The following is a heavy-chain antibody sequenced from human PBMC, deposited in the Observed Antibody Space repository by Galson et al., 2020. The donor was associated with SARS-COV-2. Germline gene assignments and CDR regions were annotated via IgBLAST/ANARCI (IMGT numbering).Heavy chain of an antibody. CDR1: GFTFSSYA. D-gene: IGHD6-19*01. J-gene: IGHJ4*02. CDR3: AKVGWSMSRYYFDY. V-gene: IGHV3-23*01. Sequence: GESLKISCAASGFTFSSYAMSWVRQAPGKGLEWVSAISGSGGSTYYADSVKGRFTISRDNSKNTLYLQMNSLRAEDTAVYYCAKVGWSMSRYYFDYWGQGTLVTVSS. CDR2: ISGSGGST.